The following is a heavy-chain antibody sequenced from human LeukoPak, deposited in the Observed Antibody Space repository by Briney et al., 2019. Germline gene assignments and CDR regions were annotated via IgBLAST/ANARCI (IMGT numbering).Heavy chain of an antibody. CDR1: GYSISSGYY. CDR3: ASWGGILTGFDY. V-gene: IGHV4-38-2*02. Sequence: SETLSLTCTVSGYSISSGYYWGWIRQPPGKGLEWIGSIYHSGSTYYNPSLKSRVTISVDTSKNQFSLKLSSVTAADTAVYYCASWGGILTGFDYWGQGTLVTVSS. CDR2: IYHSGST. J-gene: IGHJ4*02. D-gene: IGHD3-9*01.